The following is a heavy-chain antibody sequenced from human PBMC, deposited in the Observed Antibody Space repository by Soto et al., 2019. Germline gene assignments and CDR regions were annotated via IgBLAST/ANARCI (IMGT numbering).Heavy chain of an antibody. V-gene: IGHV4-30-4*01. Sequence: SETLSLTCTVSGDSINSGFYYWSWLRQTPGRGLEWIGYTFHTGATHFNASLESRLSMSVDTSKNQFSMRLTSVTAADTAVYYCARAGHVGSATSCCHSFWGQGVRVTVSS. D-gene: IGHD2-2*01. CDR1: GDSINSGFYY. CDR3: ARAGHVGSATSCCHSF. CDR2: TFHTGAT. J-gene: IGHJ4*02.